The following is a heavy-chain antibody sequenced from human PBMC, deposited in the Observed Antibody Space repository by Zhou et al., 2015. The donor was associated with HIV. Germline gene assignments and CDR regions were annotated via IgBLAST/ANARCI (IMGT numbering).Heavy chain of an antibody. D-gene: IGHD2-15*01. J-gene: IGHJ5*02. CDR2: ITPILGTA. Sequence: QLQLVQSGAEVKKPGSSVKVSCKASGGTFSTYAISWVRQAPGQGLEWMGGITPILGTAKYAQKFQGRVTITADRSTNTAYMDLRGLSSEDTAVYYCARLGYCSGGSCYSASGWFDPWGQGTLVTVSS. CDR3: ARLGYCSGGSCYSASGWFDP. V-gene: IGHV1-69*06. CDR1: GGTFSTYA.